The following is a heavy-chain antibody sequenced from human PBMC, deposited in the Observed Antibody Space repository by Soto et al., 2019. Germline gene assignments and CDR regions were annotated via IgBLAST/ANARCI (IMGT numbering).Heavy chain of an antibody. D-gene: IGHD3-10*01. V-gene: IGHV4-59*01. CDR3: ARGRLQWYYFDY. Sequence: SETLSLTCTVSGGSISSYYWSWIRQPPGKGLEWTGYIYYSGSTNYNPSLKSRVTISVDTSKNQFSLKLSSVTAADTAVYYCARGRLQWYYFDYWGQGTLVTVPA. CDR2: IYYSGST. J-gene: IGHJ4*02. CDR1: GGSISSYY.